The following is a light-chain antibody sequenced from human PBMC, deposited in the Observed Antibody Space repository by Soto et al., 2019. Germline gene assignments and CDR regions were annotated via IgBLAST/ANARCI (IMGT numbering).Light chain of an antibody. Sequence: EIVLTQSPGTLSLSPGERATLSCRASQSVSSSYLAWYQQKPGQAPRLLIYGASSRATGIPDRFSGSGSGTDFTLTISRLEPEDFVVYYCQQYSSSPALTFGGGTKVEIK. CDR3: QQYSSSPALT. CDR2: GAS. V-gene: IGKV3-20*01. CDR1: QSVSSSY. J-gene: IGKJ4*01.